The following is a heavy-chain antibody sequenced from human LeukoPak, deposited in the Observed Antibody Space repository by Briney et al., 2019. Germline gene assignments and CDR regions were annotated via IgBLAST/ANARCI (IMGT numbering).Heavy chain of an antibody. V-gene: IGHV3-11*01. CDR3: ARTPNRPYCSGGSCYLSWFDP. CDR2: ISTTGHNI. Sequence: PGGSLRLSCAASGFTFSDYYMSWIRQAPGKGLEWISDISTTGHNIWYADSVKGRFAISRDNAKNSLHLQMNSLRVDDTAVYYCARTPNRPYCSGGSCYLSWFDPWGQGTLVTVSS. D-gene: IGHD2-15*01. CDR1: GFTFSDYY. J-gene: IGHJ5*02.